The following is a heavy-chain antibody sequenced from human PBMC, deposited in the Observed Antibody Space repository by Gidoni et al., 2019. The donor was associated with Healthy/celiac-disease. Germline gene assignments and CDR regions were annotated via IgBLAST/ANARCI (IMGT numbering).Heavy chain of an antibody. CDR3: ARIGRDGYAQIQYYFDY. Sequence: QVQLQESGPGLVTPSETPSLTCPAPGGPISSYYWSWIRQPPGKGLEWIGYIYYSGSTNYNPSLKSRVTIAVDTSKNQFSLKLSSVTAADTAVYYCARIGRDGYAQIQYYFDYWGQGTLVTVSS. J-gene: IGHJ4*02. V-gene: IGHV4-59*01. CDR2: IYYSGST. D-gene: IGHD5-12*01. CDR1: GGPISSYY.